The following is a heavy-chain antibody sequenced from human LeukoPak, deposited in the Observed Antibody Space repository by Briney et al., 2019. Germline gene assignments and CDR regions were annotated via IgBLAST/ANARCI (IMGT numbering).Heavy chain of an antibody. J-gene: IGHJ4*02. CDR3: AKDRGPWLSNEED. Sequence: PGGSLRLSCAASGFVLSDYGMHWVRQAPGKGLEWVAFVRNDGSNEYYVGSVKGRFTISRDKSKNTLYLQMNSLRADDTALYYCAKDRGPWLSNEEDWGQGILVTVSS. V-gene: IGHV3-30*02. D-gene: IGHD3-10*01. CDR1: GFVLSDYG. CDR2: VRNDGSNE.